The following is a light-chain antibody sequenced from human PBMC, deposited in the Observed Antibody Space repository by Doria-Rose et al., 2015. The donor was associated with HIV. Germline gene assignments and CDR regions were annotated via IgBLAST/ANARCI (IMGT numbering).Light chain of an antibody. J-gene: IGKJ1*01. CDR3: HQYGTSWT. Sequence: TQSPGTLSLSLGERATLSCRASQSFSSTYLAWYQQKPGQAPSLLIYDGSTRATGIPDRFSASESGTDFTLTINRLEPEDFALYYCHQYGTSWTFGQGTKVEI. CDR1: QSFSSTY. V-gene: IGKV3-20*01. CDR2: DGS.